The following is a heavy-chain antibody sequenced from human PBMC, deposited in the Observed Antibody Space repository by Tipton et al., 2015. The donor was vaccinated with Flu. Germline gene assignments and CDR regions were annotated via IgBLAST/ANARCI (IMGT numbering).Heavy chain of an antibody. CDR1: GFTFSDYY. Sequence: GSLRLSCAASGFTFSDYYMSWIRQAPGKGLEWVSYIGSSGSTIYYADSVKGRFTISRDNAKNSLYLQMNSLRAEDTAVYYCARGETTYSSPLDYWGQGTLVTVSS. D-gene: IGHD6-13*01. CDR2: IGSSGSTI. CDR3: ARGETTYSSPLDY. J-gene: IGHJ4*02. V-gene: IGHV3-11*04.